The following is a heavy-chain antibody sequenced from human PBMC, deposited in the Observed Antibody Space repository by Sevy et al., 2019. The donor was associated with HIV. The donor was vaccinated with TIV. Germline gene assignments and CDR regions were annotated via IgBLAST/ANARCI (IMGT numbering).Heavy chain of an antibody. J-gene: IGHJ6*02. Sequence: ASVKVSCKASGYTFTGYYMHWVRQAPGQGLEWMGRINPNSGGTNYAQKFQGRVTMTRDTSISTAYMELSRLRSDDTAVYYCARDQVLTFGGVIAEGYYYYGMDVWGQGTTVTVSS. CDR2: INPNSGGT. CDR1: GYTFTGYY. CDR3: ARDQVLTFGGVIAEGYYYYGMDV. D-gene: IGHD3-16*02. V-gene: IGHV1-2*06.